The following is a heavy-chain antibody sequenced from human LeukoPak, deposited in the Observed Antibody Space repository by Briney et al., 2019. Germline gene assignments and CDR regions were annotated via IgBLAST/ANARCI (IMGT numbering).Heavy chain of an antibody. V-gene: IGHV3-21*01. J-gene: IGHJ4*02. CDR1: GFTFCIYS. D-gene: IGHD2-2*01. CDR2: ISSSSSYI. Sequence: PGGSLRLSCAASGFTFCIYSMNWVRQAPGKGLEWVSSISSSSSYIYYADSVKGRFTISRDKAKNSLYLQMNSLRAEDTAVYYCARADGYCSSTSCYGEEDYWGQGTLVTVSS. CDR3: ARADGYCSSTSCYGEEDY.